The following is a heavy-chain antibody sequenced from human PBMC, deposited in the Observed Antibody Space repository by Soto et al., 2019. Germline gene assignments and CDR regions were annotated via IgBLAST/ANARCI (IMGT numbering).Heavy chain of an antibody. CDR3: ARTKIVVPAAIPTGMDV. D-gene: IGHD2-2*01. CDR2: TYYRSKWYN. V-gene: IGHV6-1*01. J-gene: IGHJ6*02. CDR1: GDSVSSNSAA. Sequence: QTLSLTCAISGDSVSSNSAAWNWIRQSPSRGLEWLGRTYYRSKWYNDYAVSVKSRITINPDTSKNQFSLQLNSVTPEDTAVYYCARTKIVVPAAIPTGMDVWGQGTTVTVSS.